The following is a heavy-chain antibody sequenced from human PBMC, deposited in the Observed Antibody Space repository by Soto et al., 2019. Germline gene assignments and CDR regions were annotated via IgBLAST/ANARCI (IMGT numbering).Heavy chain of an antibody. D-gene: IGHD4-4*01. CDR2: INHSGST. J-gene: IGHJ4*02. V-gene: IGHV4-34*01. Sequence: SETLSLTCAVYGGSFSGYYWSWIRQPPGKGLEWIGEINHSGSTNYNPSLKSRVTISVDTSKNQFSLKLSSVTAADTAVYYCARSENSNQVYYFDYWGQGTLVTVSS. CDR1: GGSFSGYY. CDR3: ARSENSNQVYYFDY.